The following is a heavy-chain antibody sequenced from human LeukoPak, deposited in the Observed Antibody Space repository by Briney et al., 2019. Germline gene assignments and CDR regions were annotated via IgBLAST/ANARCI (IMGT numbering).Heavy chain of an antibody. CDR1: LYTFTNYY. J-gene: IGHJ4*02. CDR2: MNRYSGAA. CDR3: ARGAYCSHNFPLHY. Sequence: ASVKVSCKASLYTFTNYYLHWVRQARGQGLEGMGSMNRYSGAAEYQQKFQGRLTITRLTSISTAYMELNGLRSDDAAVYYCARGAYCSHNFPLHYWGQGTLVPVSS. V-gene: IGHV1-2*02. D-gene: IGHD1-20*01.